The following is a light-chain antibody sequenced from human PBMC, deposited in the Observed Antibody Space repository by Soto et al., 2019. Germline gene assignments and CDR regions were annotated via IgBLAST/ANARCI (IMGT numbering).Light chain of an antibody. V-gene: IGLV2-14*01. CDR1: SSDVGGYNY. Sequence: QSVLTQPASVSGSPGQSITISCTGTSSDVGGYNYVSWYQQHPGKAPKLMIYDVSNRPSGVSNRFSGSKSGNTASLTISGLQAEDEADYYCSSYTSSRTRVFGTGTKLTFL. CDR2: DVS. J-gene: IGLJ1*01. CDR3: SSYTSSRTRV.